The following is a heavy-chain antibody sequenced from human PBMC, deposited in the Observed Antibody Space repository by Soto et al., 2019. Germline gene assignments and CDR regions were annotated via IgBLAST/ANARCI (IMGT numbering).Heavy chain of an antibody. Sequence: SGPTLVNPTQTLTLTCIFSGFSLRTSGVGVGWIRQPPGKALEWLGFIYWNDDKRYSPSLKSRLTITKDTSKNQVVLTMTNMDPVDTATYYCAKSGSSGWYGSFDPRSQGTLVTVSS. J-gene: IGHJ5*01. CDR1: GFSLRTSGVG. V-gene: IGHV2-5*01. D-gene: IGHD6-19*01. CDR3: AKSGSSGWYGSFDP. CDR2: IYWNDDK.